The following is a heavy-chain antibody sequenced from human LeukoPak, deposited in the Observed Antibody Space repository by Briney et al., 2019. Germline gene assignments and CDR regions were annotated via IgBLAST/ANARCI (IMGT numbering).Heavy chain of an antibody. CDR3: ARDPVAASCYDY. D-gene: IGHD2-2*01. CDR1: GFTFSSYS. CDR2: ISSSSYI. J-gene: IGHJ4*02. Sequence: GGSLRLSCAASGFTFSSYSMNWVRQAPGKGLEWVSSISSSSYIYYADSVKGRFTISRDNAKNSLYLQMNSLGAEDTAVYYCARDPVAASCYDYWGQGTLVTVSS. V-gene: IGHV3-21*01.